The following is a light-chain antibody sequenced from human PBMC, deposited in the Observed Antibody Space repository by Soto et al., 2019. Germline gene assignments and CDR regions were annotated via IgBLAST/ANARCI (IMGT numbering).Light chain of an antibody. CDR3: QQRSNWPPIT. CDR2: DAS. J-gene: IGKJ5*01. Sequence: EIVLTQSPATLSLSPGERATLSCRASQSVNSYLAWYQQKPGQAPRLLIYDASNRATGIPARFSGSGFGTDFTLTISSLEPEDAAVYYCQQRSNWPPITFGQGTRLEIK. V-gene: IGKV3-11*01. CDR1: QSVNSY.